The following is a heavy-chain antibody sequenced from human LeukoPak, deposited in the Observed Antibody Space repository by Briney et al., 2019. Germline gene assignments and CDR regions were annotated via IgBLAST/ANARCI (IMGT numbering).Heavy chain of an antibody. CDR2: IYHSGST. J-gene: IGHJ4*02. Sequence: SETLSLTCTVSGGSISSGGYYWSWIRQPPGKGLEWIGYIYHSGSTYYNPSLKSRVTISVDRSKSQFSLKLSSVTAADTAMYYCARFGITDGSGYHFDYWGQGTLVTVSS. CDR3: ARFGITDGSGYHFDY. CDR1: GGSISSGGYY. D-gene: IGHD3-22*01. V-gene: IGHV4-30-2*01.